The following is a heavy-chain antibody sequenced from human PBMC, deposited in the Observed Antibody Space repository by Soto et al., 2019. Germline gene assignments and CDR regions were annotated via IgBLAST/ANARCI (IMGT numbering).Heavy chain of an antibody. CDR1: GFTFSSYE. Sequence: EVQLVESGGGLVQPGGSLRLSCAASGFTFSSYEMNWVRQAPGKGLEWVSYISSGGSTIYYADSVKGRFTISRDNAKNSLYLQMNSLRAEDTAVYYCARRSYWYDFWSGYQQLWFDPWGQGTLVTVSS. J-gene: IGHJ5*02. CDR3: ARRSYWYDFWSGYQQLWFDP. CDR2: ISSGGSTI. D-gene: IGHD3-3*01. V-gene: IGHV3-48*03.